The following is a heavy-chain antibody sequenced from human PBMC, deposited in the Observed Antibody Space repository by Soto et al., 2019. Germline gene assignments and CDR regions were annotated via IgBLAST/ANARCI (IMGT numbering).Heavy chain of an antibody. CDR3: ARGRWIQLWLRMSGWLDP. Sequence: SETLSLTCAVYGGSFSGYYWSWIRQPPGKGLDWIGEINHSGSTNYNPSLKSRVTISVDTSKNQFSLKLSSVTAADTAVYYCARGRWIQLWLRMSGWLDPWGQGTLVTVSS. CDR2: INHSGST. CDR1: GGSFSGYY. J-gene: IGHJ5*02. D-gene: IGHD5-18*01. V-gene: IGHV4-34*01.